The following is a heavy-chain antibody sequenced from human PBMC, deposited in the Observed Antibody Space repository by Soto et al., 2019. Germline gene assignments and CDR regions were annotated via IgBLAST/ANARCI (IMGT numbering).Heavy chain of an antibody. CDR1: GGSFSGYY. CDR3: ARDKITGHFDY. Sequence: PSETLSLTCAVYGGSFSGYYWTWIRQPPGTGLEWIGEINHSGSTNYNPSLKSRVTISVDTSKNQFSLKLTSVTAADTAVYYCARDKITGHFDYWGQGTLLTVSS. CDR2: INHSGST. D-gene: IGHD2-8*02. V-gene: IGHV4-34*01. J-gene: IGHJ4*02.